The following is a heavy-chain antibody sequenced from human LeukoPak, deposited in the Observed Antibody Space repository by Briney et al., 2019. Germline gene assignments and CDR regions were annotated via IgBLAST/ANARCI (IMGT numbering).Heavy chain of an antibody. D-gene: IGHD5-24*01. Sequence: ASVKVSCKASGYTFTGYYMHWVRQAPGQGLECMVRINPNSGGTNYAQKFEGRVTMTRDTAISTAYMELSRLRSDDTAVYYCARVVRDGYKTYYFDYWGQGTLVTVSS. V-gene: IGHV1-2*06. CDR1: GYTFTGYY. CDR3: ARVVRDGYKTYYFDY. J-gene: IGHJ4*02. CDR2: INPNSGGT.